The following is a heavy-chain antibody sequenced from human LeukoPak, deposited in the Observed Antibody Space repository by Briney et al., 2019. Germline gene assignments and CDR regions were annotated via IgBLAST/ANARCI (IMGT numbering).Heavy chain of an antibody. Sequence: ASQTLSLTCTVSGGSISSGSYYWSWIRQPAGKGLEWIGRIYTSGSTNYNPSLESRVTIPVDTSKNQFSLKLSSVTAADTAVYYCARDQGQGYYYYYMDVWGKGTTVTVSS. J-gene: IGHJ6*03. V-gene: IGHV4-61*02. CDR3: ARDQGQGYYYYYMDV. CDR1: GGSISSGSYY. CDR2: IYTSGST.